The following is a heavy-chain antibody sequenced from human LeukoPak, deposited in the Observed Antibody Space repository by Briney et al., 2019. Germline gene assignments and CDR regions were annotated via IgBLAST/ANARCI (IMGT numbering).Heavy chain of an antibody. CDR2: IYTSGST. CDR3: ARALWFGEANQSPNWFDP. J-gene: IGHJ5*02. V-gene: IGHV4-4*07. Sequence: SETLSLTCTVSGGSISSYYWSWIRQPAGKGLEWIGRIYTSGSTNYNPSLKSRVTMSVDTSKNQFSLKLSSVTAADTAVYYCARALWFGEANQSPNWFDPWGQGTLVTVSS. CDR1: GGSISSYY. D-gene: IGHD3-10*01.